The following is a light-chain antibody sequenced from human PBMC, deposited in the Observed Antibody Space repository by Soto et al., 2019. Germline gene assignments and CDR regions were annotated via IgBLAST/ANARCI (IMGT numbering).Light chain of an antibody. CDR1: QAISTN. CDR2: GTS. V-gene: IGKV3-15*01. Sequence: EIVMTQSPATLSVSPGERATLSCRASQAISTNLAWYQHKRGQAPRLLIYGTSPRATGIPARFNGSGSGTEFSLTITSLQSEDFVVYYCQQYNNWPRTFGPGTKVEFK. J-gene: IGKJ1*01. CDR3: QQYNNWPRT.